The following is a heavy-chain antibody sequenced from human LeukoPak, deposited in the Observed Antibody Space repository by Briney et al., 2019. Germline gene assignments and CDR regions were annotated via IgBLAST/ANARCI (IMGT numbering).Heavy chain of an antibody. D-gene: IGHD5-18*01. Sequence: ASVNVSCKASGYTFTSYYMHWVRQAPGQGLEWMGIINPSGGSTSYAQKFQGRVTMTRDTSTSTVYMELSSLRSEDTAVYYCARGPTWIQLWLQFDYWGQGTLVTVSS. CDR2: INPSGGST. V-gene: IGHV1-46*01. CDR1: GYTFTSYY. CDR3: ARGPTWIQLWLQFDY. J-gene: IGHJ4*02.